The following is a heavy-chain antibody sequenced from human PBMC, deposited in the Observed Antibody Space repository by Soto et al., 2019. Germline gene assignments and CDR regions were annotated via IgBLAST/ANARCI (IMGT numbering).Heavy chain of an antibody. J-gene: IGHJ6*02. V-gene: IGHV1-2*02. CDR2: INPETGGT. CDR1: GYPFTGYY. D-gene: IGHD2-2*01. CDR3: AKELYQVISDGMDV. Sequence: QVQLVQSGADVKTPGATVRVSCKASGYPFTGYYVHWVREAPGQGPERMGWINPETGGTSYAQKFQGRVTLSRDTSINTAYLELRRLRSDDAAVYFCAKELYQVISDGMDVWGQGTTVTVSS.